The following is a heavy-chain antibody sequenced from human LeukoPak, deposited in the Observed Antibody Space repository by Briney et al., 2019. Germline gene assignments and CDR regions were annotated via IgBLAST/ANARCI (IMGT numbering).Heavy chain of an antibody. J-gene: IGHJ5*02. CDR3: ARLGYCSSTSCSNNWFDP. CDR1: GFIFSTYG. D-gene: IGHD2-2*01. V-gene: IGHV3-30*03. Sequence: GGSLRLSCAASGFIFSTYGIHWVRQAPGKGLQWVAVISYDGSDKYYADSVKGRFTISRDNSKNTLYLQMNSLRAEDTAVYYCARLGYCSSTSCSNNWFDPWGQGTLVTVSS. CDR2: ISYDGSDK.